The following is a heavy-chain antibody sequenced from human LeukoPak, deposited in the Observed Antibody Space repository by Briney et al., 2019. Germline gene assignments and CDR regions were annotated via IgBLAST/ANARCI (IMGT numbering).Heavy chain of an antibody. V-gene: IGHV3-23*01. J-gene: IGHJ4*02. CDR3: AKDRGIAAAGHYFDY. CDR2: ISGSGGST. CDR1: GVTFSSYA. Sequence: GGSLRLSCTASGVTFSSYAMNWVRQAPGKGLEWVSGISGSGGSTYYADSVKGRFTFSRDNSKTTLYLQMNSLRAEDTAVYYCAKDRGIAAAGHYFDYWGQGTLVTVSS. D-gene: IGHD6-13*01.